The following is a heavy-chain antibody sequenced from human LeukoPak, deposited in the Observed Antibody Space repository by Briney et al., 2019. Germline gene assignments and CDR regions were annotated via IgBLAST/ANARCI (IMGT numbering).Heavy chain of an antibody. D-gene: IGHD5-12*01. V-gene: IGHV1-2*02. CDR3: ANGVSGYDLNY. Sequence: ASVTVSCKASGYTFTGYYIHWVRQAPGQGLEWMGWIDPNSGGTNFAQKFQGRVTMTRDTSISTAYMELSRLRSDDTAVYYCANGVSGYDLNYWGQGTLVTVSS. J-gene: IGHJ4*02. CDR2: IDPNSGGT. CDR1: GYTFTGYY.